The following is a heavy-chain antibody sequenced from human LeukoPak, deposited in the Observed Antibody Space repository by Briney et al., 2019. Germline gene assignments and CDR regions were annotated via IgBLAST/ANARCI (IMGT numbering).Heavy chain of an antibody. D-gene: IGHD3-16*02. CDR1: GGSISSYY. J-gene: IGHJ4*02. Sequence: SETLSLTCTVSGGSISSYYWSWIRQPAGKGLEWIGRIYTSGSTNYNPSLKSRVTMSVDTSKNQFSLKLSTVTAADTAVYYCARRMYYDYVWGSYRTPFDYWGQGTLVTVSS. CDR3: ARRMYYDYVWGSYRTPFDY. CDR2: IYTSGST. V-gene: IGHV4-4*07.